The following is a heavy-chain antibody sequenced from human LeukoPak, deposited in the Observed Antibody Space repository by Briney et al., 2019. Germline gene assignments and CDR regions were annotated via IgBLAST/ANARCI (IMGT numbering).Heavy chain of an antibody. CDR3: TGGAGWLIDY. V-gene: IGHV4-59*01. J-gene: IGHJ4*02. CDR1: DQSISTYY. D-gene: IGHD3-16*01. Sequence: SECLSLTCTLSDQSISTYYPGWIRPPPGKGLEWIGYFHNSGPSTHNPSLKSRVTISADTSKNQFSLKLNSLTTADTAVYYCTGGAGWLIDYWGQGILVTVSS. CDR2: FHNSGPS.